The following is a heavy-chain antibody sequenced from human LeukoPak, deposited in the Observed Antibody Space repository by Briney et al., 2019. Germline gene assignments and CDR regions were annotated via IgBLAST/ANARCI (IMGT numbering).Heavy chain of an antibody. CDR3: ARDGAAAGILPPDY. D-gene: IGHD6-13*01. V-gene: IGHV4-30-4*01. Sequence: SQTLSLTCTVSGGSISSGDYYWSWIRQPPGKGLEWIGYIYYSGSTYYNPSLKSRVTISVDTSKNQFSLKLSSVTAADTAVYYCARDGAAAGILPPDYWGQGTPVTVSS. CDR1: GGSISSGDYY. J-gene: IGHJ4*02. CDR2: IYYSGST.